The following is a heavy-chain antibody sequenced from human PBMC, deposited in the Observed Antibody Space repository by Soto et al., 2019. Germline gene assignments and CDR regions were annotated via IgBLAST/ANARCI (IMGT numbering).Heavy chain of an antibody. V-gene: IGHV4-34*01. CDR1: GGSFSDYC. Sequence: PSETLSLTCAVYGGSFSDYCWSWIRQPPGKGLEWIGEINHSENTNYNPSLKSRVTISVDTSKNQFSLKLSSVTAADTAVYYCARREWGRAVVRRYFDYWGQGTLVTVSS. CDR2: INHSENT. J-gene: IGHJ4*02. D-gene: IGHD2-15*01. CDR3: ARREWGRAVVRRYFDY.